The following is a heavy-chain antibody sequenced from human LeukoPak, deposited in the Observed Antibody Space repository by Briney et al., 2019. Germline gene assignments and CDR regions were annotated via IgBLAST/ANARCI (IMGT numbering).Heavy chain of an antibody. CDR3: ARAWGYYYDSSGYYYVDYFDY. CDR2: IYPGDSDT. V-gene: IGHV5-51*01. D-gene: IGHD3-22*01. Sequence: GASLKISCKGSGYSFTSYWIGWVRQMPGKGLEWMGIIYPGDSDTRYSPSFQGQVTISADKSISTAYLQWSSLKASDTAMYYCARAWGYYYDSSGYYYVDYFDYWGQGTLVTVSS. J-gene: IGHJ4*02. CDR1: GYSFTSYW.